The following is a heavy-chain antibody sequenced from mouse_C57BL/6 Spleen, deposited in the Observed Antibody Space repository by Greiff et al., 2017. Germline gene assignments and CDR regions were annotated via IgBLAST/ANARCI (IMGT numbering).Heavy chain of an antibody. CDR3: ARERDYSDN. CDR2: ISYDGSN. V-gene: IGHV3-6*01. J-gene: IGHJ2*01. CDR1: GYSITSGYY. Sequence: EVQLQESGPGLVKPSQSLSLTCSVTGYSITSGYYWNWIRQFLGNKLEWMGYISYDGSNNYNPSLKNRISITRDTSQNQFFLKLNSVTTEDTAPYNCARERDYSDNWGQGTPLSVSS.